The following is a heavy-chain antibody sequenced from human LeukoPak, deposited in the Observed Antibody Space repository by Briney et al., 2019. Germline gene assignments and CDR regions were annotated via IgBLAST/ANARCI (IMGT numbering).Heavy chain of an antibody. CDR1: GFTFSKFG. J-gene: IGHJ4*02. Sequence: PGGSLRLSCAASGFTFSKFGVHWVRQTPGKGLEWLAVISYDGGNIYYADSVRGRFTISRDNAKNTLYLQMDRLRIDDTAVYSCTRGRNLPRWLYYFDHWGQGTLVTVSS. D-gene: IGHD4-23*01. CDR2: ISYDGGNI. CDR3: TRGRNLPRWLYYFDH. V-gene: IGHV3-30*03.